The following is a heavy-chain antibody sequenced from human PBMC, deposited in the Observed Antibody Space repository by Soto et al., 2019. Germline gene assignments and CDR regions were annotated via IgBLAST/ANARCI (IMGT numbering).Heavy chain of an antibody. D-gene: IGHD2-2*02. CDR3: ESDCSSHTCYRQGGMDV. CDR2: ISYDGSSK. Sequence: QVQLVESGGGVVQPGRSLTLSCAASGFSLNSYAMHWVRQAPGKGLEWVAVISYDGSSKFYGDSVKGRFTISRDNSKNTVYLQMDSLRTEDTAVYYCESDCSSHTCYRQGGMDVWGQGTTVTVYS. V-gene: IGHV3-30-3*01. CDR1: GFSLNSYA. J-gene: IGHJ6*02.